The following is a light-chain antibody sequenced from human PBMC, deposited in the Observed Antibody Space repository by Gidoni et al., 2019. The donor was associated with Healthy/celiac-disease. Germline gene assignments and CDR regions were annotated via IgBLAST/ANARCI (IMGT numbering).Light chain of an antibody. CDR3: CSYAGSSTWV. Sequence: QSALTQPASVSGSPVHSITISGTGTSSDVGSYNLVSWYQQHPGKDPKLMIYDVSTRPLGVSKRFSGSKSGNTASLTISGLQAEDEADYYCCSYAGSSTWVFGGGTKLTVL. J-gene: IGLJ3*02. V-gene: IGLV2-23*02. CDR1: SSDVGSYNL. CDR2: DVS.